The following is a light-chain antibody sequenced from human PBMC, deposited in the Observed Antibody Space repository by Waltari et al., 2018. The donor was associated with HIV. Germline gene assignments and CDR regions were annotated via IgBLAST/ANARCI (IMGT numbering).Light chain of an antibody. CDR1: QNITNN. J-gene: IGKJ1*01. Sequence: DIQMPQSPSSVSASVGDRVTITCRTIQNITNNINWYQRKPGYSPNLLSYAASRLQSGVPSRFGGSGSGTHFTLTMSSLQPEDFTTYYCQHSRTFGQGTKVEIK. CDR2: AAS. V-gene: IGKV1-39*01. CDR3: QHSRT.